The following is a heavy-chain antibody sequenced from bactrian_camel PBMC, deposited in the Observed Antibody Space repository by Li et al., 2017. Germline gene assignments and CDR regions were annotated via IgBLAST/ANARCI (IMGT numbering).Heavy chain of an antibody. CDR2: IIPRAEKT. CDR3: VRYAHNYAGDY. D-gene: IGHD1*01. V-gene: IGHV3S54*01. CDR1: EYVFTDHS. Sequence: QLVESGGGAVQPGGSLRLSCSPSEYVFTDHSMGWFRQAPGKEREVVAHIIPRAEKTYYLESVKGRFIISQNGGLNTMYLQMNNLKPEDTAVYYCVRYAHNYAGDYWGQGTQVTVS. J-gene: IGHJ4*01.